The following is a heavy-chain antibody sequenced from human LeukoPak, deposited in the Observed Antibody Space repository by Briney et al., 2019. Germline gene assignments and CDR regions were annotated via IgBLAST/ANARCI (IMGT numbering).Heavy chain of an antibody. D-gene: IGHD6-13*01. CDR2: IWYDGSNK. J-gene: IGHJ4*02. V-gene: IGHV3-33*06. CDR1: GFTFSSYG. Sequence: PGTSLRLSCAASGFTFSSYGMHWVRQAPGKGLEWVAVIWYDGSNKYYADSVKGRFTISRDNSKNTLYLQMNSLRAEDTAVYYCAKDHSRSWSNFDYWGQGTLVTVSS. CDR3: AKDHSRSWSNFDY.